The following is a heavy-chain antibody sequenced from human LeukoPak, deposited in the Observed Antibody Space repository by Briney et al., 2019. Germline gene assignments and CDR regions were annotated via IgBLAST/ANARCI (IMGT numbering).Heavy chain of an antibody. CDR1: GYSFTSYW. CDR3: ARTANYYGSGSYRGLLNYFDY. J-gene: IGHJ4*02. V-gene: IGHV5-51*01. Sequence: GESLKISCKGSGYSFTSYWIGWVRQMPGKGLEWRGIIYPGDSDTRYSPSFQGQVTISADKSISTAYLQWSSLKASDTAMYYCARTANYYGSGSYRGLLNYFDYWGQGTLVTVSS. CDR2: IYPGDSDT. D-gene: IGHD3-10*01.